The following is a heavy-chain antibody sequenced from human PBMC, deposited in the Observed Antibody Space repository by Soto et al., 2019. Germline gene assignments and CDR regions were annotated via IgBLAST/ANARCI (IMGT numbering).Heavy chain of an antibody. J-gene: IGHJ4*02. Sequence: PGGSLRLSCAASGFTFSSYAMHWVRQAPGKGLEWVAVIWYDGSNKYYADSVKGRFTISRDNSKNTLYLQMNSLRAEDTAVYYCARSYYDSSGYSCFDYWGQGTLVTVSS. V-gene: IGHV3-33*08. CDR3: ARSYYDSSGYSCFDY. CDR2: IWYDGSNK. D-gene: IGHD3-22*01. CDR1: GFTFSSYA.